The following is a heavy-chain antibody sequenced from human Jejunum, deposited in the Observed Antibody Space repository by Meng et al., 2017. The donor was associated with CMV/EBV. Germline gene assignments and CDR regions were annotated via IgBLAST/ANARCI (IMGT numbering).Heavy chain of an antibody. D-gene: IGHD3-10*01. CDR3: TRETYYYGSGSYHFDY. CDR2: IYSGGGT. Sequence: EVQLVDSGGGLVQPGGSLRLSCSVSGLSVSSQYMSWVRQAPGKGLEWVSVIYSGGGTYYADSVKGRFTISRDTSKNTLYLQMNSLRAEDTALYYCTRETYYYGSGSYHFDYWGQGALVTVSP. V-gene: IGHV3-66*01. J-gene: IGHJ4*02. CDR1: GLSVSSQY.